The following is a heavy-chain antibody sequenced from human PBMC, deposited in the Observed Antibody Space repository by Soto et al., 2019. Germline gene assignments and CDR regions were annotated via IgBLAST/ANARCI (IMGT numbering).Heavy chain of an antibody. V-gene: IGHV3-23*01. J-gene: IGHJ6*02. Sequence: GGSLRLSCAASGFTFSSYAMSWVRQAPGKGLEWVSAISGSGGSTYYADSVKGRFTISRDNSKNTLYLQMNSLRSEDTAVYYCARNARNYGSGSNYYYYGMDVWGQGTTVTVSS. D-gene: IGHD3-10*01. CDR1: GFTFSSYA. CDR2: ISGSGGST. CDR3: ARNARNYGSGSNYYYYGMDV.